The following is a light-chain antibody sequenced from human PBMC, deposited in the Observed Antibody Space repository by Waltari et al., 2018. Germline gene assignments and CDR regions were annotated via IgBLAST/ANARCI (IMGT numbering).Light chain of an antibody. Sequence: HSALTQPASVSGSPGKSITIPCSGSSSDVGGYTYVSWYLQYPGQAPKLIIYDVSQRPSEISDRFSGSKSGSTASLTISGLQAEDEADYYCSSYTSSNTVVFGGGTKVTVL. J-gene: IGLJ2*01. V-gene: IGLV2-14*03. CDR3: SSYTSSNTVV. CDR2: DVS. CDR1: SSDVGGYTY.